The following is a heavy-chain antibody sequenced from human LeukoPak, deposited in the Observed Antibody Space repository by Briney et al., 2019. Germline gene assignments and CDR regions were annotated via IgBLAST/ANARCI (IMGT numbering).Heavy chain of an antibody. CDR3: AKDRTYYYDSSGSHFDY. CDR2: ISSSGSTI. CDR1: GFTFSDYY. D-gene: IGHD3-22*01. J-gene: IGHJ4*02. V-gene: IGHV3-11*01. Sequence: GGSLRLSCAASGFTFSDYYMSWIRQAPGKGLEWVSYISSSGSTIYYADSVKGRFTISRDNAKNSLYLQMNSLRAEDTAVYYCAKDRTYYYDSSGSHFDYWGQGTLVTVSS.